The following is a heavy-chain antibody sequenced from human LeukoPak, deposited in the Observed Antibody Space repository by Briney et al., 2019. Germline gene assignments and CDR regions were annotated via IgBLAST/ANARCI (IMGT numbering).Heavy chain of an antibody. D-gene: IGHD5-18*01. CDR3: ARESLDTAMAMMWGYYYYGMDV. J-gene: IGHJ6*02. CDR2: ISAYNGNT. Sequence: WASVKVSFKASGYTFTSYGISWVRQAPGQGLEWMGWISAYNGNTNYAQKLQGRVTMTTDASTSTAYMELRSLRSDDTAVYYCARESLDTAMAMMWGYYYYGMDVWGQGTTVTVSS. CDR1: GYTFTSYG. V-gene: IGHV1-18*01.